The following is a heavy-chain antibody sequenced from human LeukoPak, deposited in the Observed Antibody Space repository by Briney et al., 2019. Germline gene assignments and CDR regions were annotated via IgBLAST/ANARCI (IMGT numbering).Heavy chain of an antibody. CDR3: ATGMLNYGDFDY. CDR2: ISAYNGNT. V-gene: IGHV1-18*01. D-gene: IGHD3-16*01. Sequence: ASVKVSCKASGYAFTSYGISWVRQAPGQGLEWMGWISAYNGNTNYAQKLQGRVTMTTDTSTSTAYMELRSLRSDDTAVYYCATGMLNYGDFDYWGQGTLVTVSS. J-gene: IGHJ4*02. CDR1: GYAFTSYG.